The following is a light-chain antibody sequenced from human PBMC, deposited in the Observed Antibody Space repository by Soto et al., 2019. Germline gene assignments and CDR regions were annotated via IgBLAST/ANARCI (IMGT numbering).Light chain of an antibody. CDR3: QSHDSSIRGV. CDR2: GNS. J-gene: IGLJ3*02. CDR1: SSNIGAGYD. Sequence: QSVLTQPPSVSGAPGQRVTISCTGSSSNIGAGYDVHWYQQLPGTAPKLLIYGNSNRPSGVPDRFSGSKSGTSASLAITGLQAEDEADYYCQSHDSSIRGVFGGGTKVTVL. V-gene: IGLV1-40*01.